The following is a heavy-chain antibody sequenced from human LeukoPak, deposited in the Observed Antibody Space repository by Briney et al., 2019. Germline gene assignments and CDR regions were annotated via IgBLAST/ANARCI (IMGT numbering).Heavy chain of an antibody. CDR1: GFTFSSYA. CDR3: ARDDTVRGVTLFDY. Sequence: PGGSLRLSCVVSGFTFSSYAMSWVRQAPGKGLEWVSSISSCSSYIYYADSVKGRFTISRDNAKNSLYLQMNSLRAEDTAVYYCARDDTVRGVTLFDYWGQGTLVTVSS. D-gene: IGHD3-10*01. CDR2: ISSCSSYI. V-gene: IGHV3-21*01. J-gene: IGHJ4*02.